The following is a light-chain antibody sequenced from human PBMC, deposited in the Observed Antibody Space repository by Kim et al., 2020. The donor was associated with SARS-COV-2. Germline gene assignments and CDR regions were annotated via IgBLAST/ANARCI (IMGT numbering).Light chain of an antibody. CDR1: QDVSKY. CDR2: DAS. J-gene: IGKJ4*01. V-gene: IGKV1-33*01. CDR3: QQYDGLPPT. Sequence: SASVGDRVIITCQASQDVSKYLNWYQLKPGKAPKLLIYDASNLYTGVPSRFRGRGSGTRFSFTISSLQPEDIASYYCQQYDGLPPTFGGGTKVDIK.